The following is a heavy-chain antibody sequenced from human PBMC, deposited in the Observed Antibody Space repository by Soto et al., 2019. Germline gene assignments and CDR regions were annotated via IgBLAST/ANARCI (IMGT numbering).Heavy chain of an antibody. CDR3: ARDPRYYDRPWGMDV. CDR2: ISAYNGNT. Sequence: QVQLVQSGAEVKKPGASVKVSCKASGYTFTSYGISWVRQAPGQGLEWMGWISAYNGNTNYAQKLQGRVTMTTDTSTSTDYMELRSLRSDDTAVYYCARDPRYYDRPWGMDVWGQGTTVTVSS. CDR1: GYTFTSYG. J-gene: IGHJ6*02. D-gene: IGHD3-3*01. V-gene: IGHV1-18*01.